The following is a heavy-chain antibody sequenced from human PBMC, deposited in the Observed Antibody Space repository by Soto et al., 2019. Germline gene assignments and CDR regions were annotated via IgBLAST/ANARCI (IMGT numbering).Heavy chain of an antibody. CDR1: SGSISTGNW. CDR3: ARVFSSGSGWMYYFDF. Sequence: QVELQESGPRLVKSSGTLSLTCEVSSGSISTGNWWSWVRQPPGKGLEWIGEIYYTGATNYNPSLKNRVTMTIDKSKDQFSLILTSATAADMAVYYCARVFSSGSGWMYYFDFWGQGILVSVSS. CDR2: IYYTGAT. V-gene: IGHV4-4*02. J-gene: IGHJ4*02. D-gene: IGHD6-25*01.